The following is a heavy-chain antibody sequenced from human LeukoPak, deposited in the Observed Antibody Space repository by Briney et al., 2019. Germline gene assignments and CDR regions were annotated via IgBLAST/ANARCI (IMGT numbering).Heavy chain of an antibody. Sequence: GGSLRLSCAASGFTFSSYAMSWVRQAPGKGLEWLSDISGSGASTYSADSVKGRFTISRDNSRNTLYLQMNSLRAEDTAVYYCAKVRTGHYFDYWGQGTLVTVSS. CDR2: ISGSGAST. J-gene: IGHJ4*02. D-gene: IGHD1-1*01. CDR1: GFTFSSYA. CDR3: AKVRTGHYFDY. V-gene: IGHV3-23*01.